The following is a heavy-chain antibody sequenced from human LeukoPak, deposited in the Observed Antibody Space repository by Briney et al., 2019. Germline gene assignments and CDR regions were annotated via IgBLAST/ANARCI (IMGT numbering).Heavy chain of an antibody. J-gene: IGHJ4*02. D-gene: IGHD2-15*01. V-gene: IGHV3-30-3*01. Sequence: PGRSLRLSCAASGFTFSSYAMHWVRQAPGKGLEWVAVISYDGSNKYYADSVKGRFTISRDNSKNTLYLQMNGLRAEDTAVYYCATPVQKEVVVVAANDYWGQGTLVTVSS. CDR3: ATPVQKEVVVVAANDY. CDR1: GFTFSSYA. CDR2: ISYDGSNK.